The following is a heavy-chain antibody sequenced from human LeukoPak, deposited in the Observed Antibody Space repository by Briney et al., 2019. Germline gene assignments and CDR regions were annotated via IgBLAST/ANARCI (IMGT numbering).Heavy chain of an antibody. Sequence: SETLSLTCTVSGGSISSGGYYWSWIPQPPGKGLEWIGYIYHSGSTYYNPSLKSRVTISVDRSKNQFSLKLSSVTAADTAVYYCARGNWYFDLWGRGTLVTVSS. CDR2: IYHSGST. CDR3: ARGNWYFDL. CDR1: GGSISSGGYY. J-gene: IGHJ2*01. V-gene: IGHV4-30-2*01.